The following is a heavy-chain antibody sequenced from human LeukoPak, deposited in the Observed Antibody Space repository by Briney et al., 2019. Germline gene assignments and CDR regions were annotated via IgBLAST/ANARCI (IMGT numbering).Heavy chain of an antibody. D-gene: IGHD2-15*01. CDR1: GFTFSDYY. Sequence: GSLRLSCAASGFTFSDYYMSWIRQPPGKGLEWIGEINHSGSTNYNPSLKSRVTISVDTSKNQFSLKLSSVTAADTAVYYCARGMGGTYCSGGSCYPYYFDYWGQGTLVTVSS. V-gene: IGHV4-34*01. J-gene: IGHJ4*02. CDR3: ARGMGGTYCSGGSCYPYYFDY. CDR2: INHSGST.